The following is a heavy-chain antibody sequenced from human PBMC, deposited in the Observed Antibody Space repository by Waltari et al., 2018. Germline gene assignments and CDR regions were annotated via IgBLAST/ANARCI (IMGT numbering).Heavy chain of an antibody. CDR2: IYYSGRT. CDR3: ARGGYSGYDRLYFDY. D-gene: IGHD5-12*01. V-gene: IGHV4-59*01. J-gene: IGHJ4*02. Sequence: QVQLQDSGPGLVKPSETLSLPCTVPGGSISSYYWSWIRQPPGKGLEWIGYIYYSGRTNYNPSLKSRVTISVDTSKNQFSLKLSSVTAADTAVYYCARGGYSGYDRLYFDYWGQGTLVTVSS. CDR1: GGSISSYY.